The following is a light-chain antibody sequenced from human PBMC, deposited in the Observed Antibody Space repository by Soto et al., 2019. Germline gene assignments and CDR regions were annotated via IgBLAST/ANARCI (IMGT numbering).Light chain of an antibody. CDR1: SSNIGGYEY. CDR2: EVF. CDR3: TSFTSGSTLV. V-gene: IGLV2-14*01. J-gene: IGLJ1*01. Sequence: QSVLTQPASVSGSPGQSITISCSGTSSNIGGYEYVSWYQQHPGKAPKVMIYEVFNRPSGVSNRFSGSKSGNTASLAISGLQAEDEADYYCTSFTSGSTLVFGTGTKVTVL.